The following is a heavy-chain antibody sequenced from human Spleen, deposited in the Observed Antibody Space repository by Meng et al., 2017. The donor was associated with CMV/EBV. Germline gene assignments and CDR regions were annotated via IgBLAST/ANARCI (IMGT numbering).Heavy chain of an antibody. D-gene: IGHD5-18*01. CDR1: GYTFTNYW. CDR3: ASGAYSYGSLDR. V-gene: IGHV5-51*01. J-gene: IGHJ5*02. CDR2: IDPGDSET. Sequence: GGSLRLSCKGSGYTFTNYWIGWVRQMPGKGLEYMGIIDPGDSETRYSPSFQGQVTISVDKSISTAYLQWSSLKASDTAMYYCASGAYSYGSLDRWGQGTLVTVSS.